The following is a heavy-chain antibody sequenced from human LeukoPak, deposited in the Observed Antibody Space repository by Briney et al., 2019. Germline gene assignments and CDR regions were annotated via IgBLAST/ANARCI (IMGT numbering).Heavy chain of an antibody. CDR3: ARPSIPHYYGSGSNLFDY. CDR1: GYTFTGYY. D-gene: IGHD3-10*01. Sequence: ASVKVSCKASGYTFTGYYMHWVRQAPGQGLEWMGRINPNSGGTNYAQKFQGRVTMTRDTSISTAYMELSRLRSDDTAVYCCARPSIPHYYGSGSNLFDYWGQGTLVTVSS. J-gene: IGHJ4*02. CDR2: INPNSGGT. V-gene: IGHV1-2*06.